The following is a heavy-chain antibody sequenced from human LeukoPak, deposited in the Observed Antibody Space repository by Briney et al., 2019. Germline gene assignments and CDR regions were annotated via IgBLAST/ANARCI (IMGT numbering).Heavy chain of an antibody. V-gene: IGHV3-64*01. CDR1: GFTFSSYS. CDR2: INSNGGST. J-gene: IGHJ4*02. CDR3: ARRYCSSTSCYQFDY. Sequence: PGGSLRLSCAASGFTFSSYSMNWVRQAPGKGLEYVSAINSNGGSTYYANSVKGRFTISRDNSKNTQYLQMGSLRAEDMAVYYCARRYCSSTSCYQFDYWGQGTLVTVSS. D-gene: IGHD2-2*01.